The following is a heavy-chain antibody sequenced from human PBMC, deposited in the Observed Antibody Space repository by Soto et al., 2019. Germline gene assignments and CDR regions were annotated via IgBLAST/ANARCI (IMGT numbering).Heavy chain of an antibody. CDR3: TRRSFGHAFYI. J-gene: IGHJ3*02. D-gene: IGHD3-16*01. CDR1: GFTFSNYW. Sequence: GGSLRLSCAASGFTFSNYWMHWVRQAPGKGLVWVSRVNNDGSGTIYADSVKGRFTVSRDNAKNTAFLQMNSLRVDDTAMYYCTRRSFGHAFYIWGQGTMVTVS. CDR2: VNNDGSGT. V-gene: IGHV3-74*01.